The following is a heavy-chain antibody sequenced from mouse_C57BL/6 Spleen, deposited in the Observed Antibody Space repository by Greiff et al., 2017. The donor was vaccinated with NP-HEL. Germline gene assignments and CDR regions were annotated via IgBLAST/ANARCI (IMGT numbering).Heavy chain of an antibody. CDR3: ARWELGRFDY. D-gene: IGHD4-1*01. V-gene: IGHV1-50*01. Sequence: VQLQQPGAELVKPGASVKLSCKASGYTFTSYWMQWVKQRPGQGLEWIGEIDPSDSYTNYNQKFKGKATLTVDTSSSTAYMQLSSLTSEDSAVYYCARWELGRFDYWGQGTTLTVSS. CDR2: IDPSDSYT. J-gene: IGHJ2*01. CDR1: GYTFTSYW.